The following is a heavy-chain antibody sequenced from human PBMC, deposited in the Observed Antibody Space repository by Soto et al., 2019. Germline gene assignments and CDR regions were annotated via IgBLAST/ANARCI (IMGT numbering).Heavy chain of an antibody. CDR2: IDYNGVT. Sequence: KTSETLSLTCTVSGGSIYRSGHYWGWIRQPPGRGLEWIGNIDYNGVTYSNPSLKSRVTISRDTSKNQFSLKLTSVTAADTALYYCGKVLVGATGHTDSDSWGPGTLVTVSS. D-gene: IGHD2-15*01. CDR3: GKVLVGATGHTDSDS. V-gene: IGHV4-39*01. CDR1: GGSIYRSGHY. J-gene: IGHJ4*02.